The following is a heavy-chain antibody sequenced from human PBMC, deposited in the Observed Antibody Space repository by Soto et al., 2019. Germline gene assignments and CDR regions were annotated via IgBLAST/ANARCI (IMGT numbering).Heavy chain of an antibody. V-gene: IGHV3-15*01. CDR3: TTQYYYDGSGSFLS. CDR2: IKSRTDGGTT. CDR1: GLTFSNAW. Sequence: EVQLVESGGGLVKPGGSLRLSCAVSGLTFSNAWMTWVRQAPGKGLEWVGRIKSRTDGGTTDFAAPVTGRFTISGDDSKNTLYLQMNSLKTEDTAVYYCTTQYYYDGSGSFLSWGQGTLVTVAS. D-gene: IGHD3-22*01. J-gene: IGHJ4*02.